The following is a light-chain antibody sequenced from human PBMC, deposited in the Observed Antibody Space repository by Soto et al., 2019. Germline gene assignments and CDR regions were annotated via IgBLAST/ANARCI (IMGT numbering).Light chain of an antibody. CDR3: SSYTSSSTLVI. CDR1: SSDVGGFNY. Sequence: QSALPQPASVSGSPGPSITISCSGTSSDVGGFNYVSWYQHHPGKAPKLMIFDVNNRPAGVSNRFSGSKSGNTASLTISGLQAEDEADYYCSSYTSSSTLVIFGGGTQLTVL. J-gene: IGLJ2*01. V-gene: IGLV2-14*03. CDR2: DVN.